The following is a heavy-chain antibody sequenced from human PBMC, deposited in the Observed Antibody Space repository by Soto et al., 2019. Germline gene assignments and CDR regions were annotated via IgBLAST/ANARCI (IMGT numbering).Heavy chain of an antibody. CDR2: IYYSGST. CDR3: ARAVAAAGPYYYFHGMDV. Sequence: PSETLSLTCTVSGVSISGSRYYWGWIRQPPGRGLEWIGNIYYSGSTYYTPALKSRVTMTRDTSTSTVYMELNSLRSEDTAVYYCARAVAAAGPYYYFHGMDVWGQGTTVTVSS. D-gene: IGHD6-13*01. CDR1: GVSISGSRYY. V-gene: IGHV4-39*07. J-gene: IGHJ6*02.